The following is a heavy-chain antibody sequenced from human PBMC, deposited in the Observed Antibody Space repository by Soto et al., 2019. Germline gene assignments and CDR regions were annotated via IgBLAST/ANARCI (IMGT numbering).Heavy chain of an antibody. CDR2: IWSDGSNK. CDR3: ARDYGGNSVRSGVHDF. D-gene: IGHD4-17*01. Sequence: GGSLRLSCAASGFTFSNYDIHWVRQAPGKGLEWVTVIWSDGSNKYYADSVKGRFTISRDNSKNSVYLQMDSLGAEDRAVYYCARDYGGNSVRSGVHDFWGQGTLVTVSS. V-gene: IGHV3-33*01. CDR1: GFTFSNYD. J-gene: IGHJ4*02.